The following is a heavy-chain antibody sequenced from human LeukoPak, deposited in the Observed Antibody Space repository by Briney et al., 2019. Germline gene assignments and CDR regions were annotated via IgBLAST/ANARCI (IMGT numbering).Heavy chain of an antibody. CDR3: ARGARYYGSDDAFDI. Sequence: GGSLRLSCAAPGFTFSSYWMSWVRQAPGKGLEWVANIKQDGSEKYYVDSVKGRFTISRDNAKNSLYLQMNSLRAEDTAVYYCARGARYYGSDDAFDIWGQGTMVTVSS. D-gene: IGHD3-10*01. V-gene: IGHV3-7*03. CDR2: IKQDGSEK. CDR1: GFTFSSYW. J-gene: IGHJ3*02.